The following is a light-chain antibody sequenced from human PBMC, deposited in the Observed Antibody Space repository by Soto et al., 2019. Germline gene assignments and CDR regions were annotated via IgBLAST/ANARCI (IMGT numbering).Light chain of an antibody. Sequence: EIVLTQSPDTLSLSPGERATLSCRASQTISFSYLAWYQQQPGQAPRLPIHSTSTRATGVPDRFSGSGSGTDFTLTISKLEPGDFAVYYCQQYGGSPWTFGQGTKVDIK. V-gene: IGKV3-20*01. CDR2: STS. CDR3: QQYGGSPWT. J-gene: IGKJ1*01. CDR1: QTISFSY.